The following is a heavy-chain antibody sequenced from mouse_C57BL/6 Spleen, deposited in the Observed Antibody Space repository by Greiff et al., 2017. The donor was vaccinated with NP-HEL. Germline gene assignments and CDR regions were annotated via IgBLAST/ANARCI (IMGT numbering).Heavy chain of an antibody. Sequence: EVQLVESGGGLVKPGGSLKLSCAASGFTFSSYAMSWVRQTPEKRLEWVATISDGGSYTYYPDNVKGRFTISRDNAKNNLYLQMSHLKSEDTAMYYCARDEDYYGSTPHWYFDVWGTGTTVTVSS. D-gene: IGHD1-1*01. CDR1: GFTFSSYA. J-gene: IGHJ1*03. CDR3: ARDEDYYGSTPHWYFDV. CDR2: ISDGGSYT. V-gene: IGHV5-4*01.